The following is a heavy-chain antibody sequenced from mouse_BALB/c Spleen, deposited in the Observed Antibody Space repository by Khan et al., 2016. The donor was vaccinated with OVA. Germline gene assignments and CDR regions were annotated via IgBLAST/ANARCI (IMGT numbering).Heavy chain of an antibody. D-gene: IGHD1-1*01. J-gene: IGHJ4*01. CDR2: IAPGSGSN. CDR3: ARENDYGRTYYAMDY. V-gene: IGHV1S41*01. Sequence: DLVKPGASVKLSCKASGYTFTSYWINWIKQRPGQGLEWIGRIAPGSGSNYYNELFKGKATLTVDTSSSTAYIQLSSLSYDDSAVYFCARENDYGRTYYAMDYWGQGTSVIVSS. CDR1: GYTFTSYW.